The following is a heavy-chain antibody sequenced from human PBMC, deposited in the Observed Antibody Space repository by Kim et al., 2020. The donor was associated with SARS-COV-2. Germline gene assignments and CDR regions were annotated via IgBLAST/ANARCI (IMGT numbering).Heavy chain of an antibody. CDR3: ARGHWPGNSNPTDY. V-gene: IGHV4-59*13. D-gene: IGHD2-2*01. Sequence: SETLSLTCSVSGGSISSFYWPWIRQPPGKGLEWIGRVYYNGNTNYNPSLKNRVNISVDTSNNQFSLKVRSVTAADTAVYYCARGHWPGNSNPTDYWGQGT. CDR1: GGSISSFY. J-gene: IGHJ4*02. CDR2: VYYNGNT.